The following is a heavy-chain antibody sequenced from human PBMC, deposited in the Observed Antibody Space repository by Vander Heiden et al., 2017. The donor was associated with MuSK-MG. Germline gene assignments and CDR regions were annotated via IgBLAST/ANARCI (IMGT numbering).Heavy chain of an antibody. D-gene: IGHD1-20*01. CDR1: GFTFSSYS. V-gene: IGHV3-48*02. CDR2: ISSSSSTI. CDR3: ARSRYNWNQIFDY. Sequence: EVQLVDAGGGLVQPGGSLRLSCAASGFTFSSYSMNWVRQAPGKGLEWVSYISSSSSTIYYADSVKGRFTISRYNAKNSLYLQMNSLRDEDTDVYYCARSRYNWNQIFDYWGQGTLVTVSS. J-gene: IGHJ4*02.